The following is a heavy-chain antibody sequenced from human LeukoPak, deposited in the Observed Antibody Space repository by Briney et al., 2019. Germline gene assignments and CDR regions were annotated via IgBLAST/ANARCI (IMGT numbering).Heavy chain of an antibody. J-gene: IGHJ4*02. CDR3: ARGCRSWYPKQKYYFDY. V-gene: IGHV6-1*01. CDR1: GDSVSSNSAA. Sequence: KASQTLSLTCAISGDSVSSNSAAWNWIRQSPSRGLEWLGRTYYRSKWHNDYAVSVKGRITINPDTSKNQFSLQLNSVTPEDTAVYYCARGCRSWYPKQKYYFDYWGQGTLVTVSS. CDR2: TYYRSKWHN. D-gene: IGHD6-13*01.